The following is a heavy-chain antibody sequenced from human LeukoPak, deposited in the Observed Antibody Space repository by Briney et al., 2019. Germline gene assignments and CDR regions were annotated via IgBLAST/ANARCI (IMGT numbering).Heavy chain of an antibody. J-gene: IGHJ4*02. V-gene: IGHV4-34*01. Sequence: SETLSLTCAVYGGSFSGYHWSWIRQPPGKGLEWIGEINHSGSTNYNPSLKSRVTVSVDTSKNQFSLKLSSVTAADTAVYYCARREDYYGSGSYYNVPFDYWGQGTLVTVSS. CDR3: ARREDYYGSGSYYNVPFDY. D-gene: IGHD3-10*01. CDR1: GGSFSGYH. CDR2: INHSGST.